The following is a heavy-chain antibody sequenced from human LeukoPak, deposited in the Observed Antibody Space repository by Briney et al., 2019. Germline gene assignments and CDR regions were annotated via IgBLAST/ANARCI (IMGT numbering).Heavy chain of an antibody. J-gene: IGHJ4*02. CDR1: GFIFRSYE. D-gene: IGHD2-15*01. CDR2: ISSSSNTI. Sequence: GGSLRLSCAASGFIFRSYEMDWVRQAPGKGLEWISYISSSSNTIHYADSVRGRFTISRDNAKNSLYLQMNSLRAEDTAVYYCARGDGSASLVDYWGQGTLVTVSS. V-gene: IGHV3-48*03. CDR3: ARGDGSASLVDY.